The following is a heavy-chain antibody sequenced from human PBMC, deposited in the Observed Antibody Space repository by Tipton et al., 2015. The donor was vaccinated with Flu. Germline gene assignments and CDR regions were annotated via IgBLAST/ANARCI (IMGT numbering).Heavy chain of an antibody. J-gene: IGHJ4*02. D-gene: IGHD3-10*02. V-gene: IGHV4-38-2*02. CDR3: ARLSYYDVDLKNFYFDY. Sequence: TLSLTCIVSGYSIRSGFYWGWIRQPPGKGLEWIGTIYHSGSAYYNPSLKSRVTISVDTSKSQFSLMLRSVTAADTAVYYCARLSYYDVDLKNFYFDYWGQGALVTVSS. CDR1: GYSIRSGFY. CDR2: IYHSGSA.